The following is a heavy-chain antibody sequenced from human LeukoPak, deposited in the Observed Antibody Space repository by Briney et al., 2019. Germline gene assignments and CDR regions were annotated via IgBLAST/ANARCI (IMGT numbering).Heavy chain of an antibody. CDR3: AKSSHAFGAFDI. J-gene: IGHJ3*02. Sequence: GGTLRLFCAASGFTFSSYGMSWVRQAPGKGLQWVSDIGGSVDSAYYAEDTYYADSVKGRFTISRDNSKNTVYLQMNSLRAEDTAVYSCAKSSHAFGAFDIWGQGTMVTVSS. CDR1: GFTFSSYG. D-gene: IGHD3-16*01. V-gene: IGHV3-23*01. CDR2: IGGSVDSAYYAEDT.